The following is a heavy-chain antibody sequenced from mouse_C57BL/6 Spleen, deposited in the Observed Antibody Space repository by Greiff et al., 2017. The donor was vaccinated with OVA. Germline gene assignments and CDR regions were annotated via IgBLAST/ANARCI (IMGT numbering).Heavy chain of an antibody. Sequence: EVQGVESGEGLVKPGGSMKLSCAASGFTFSSYAMSWVRQTPEKRLEWVAYISSGGDYIYYADTVKGRFTISRDNARNTLYLQMSSLKSEDTAMYYCTRGSNSPFDYWGQGTTLTVSS. CDR3: TRGSNSPFDY. CDR1: GFTFSSYA. J-gene: IGHJ2*01. CDR2: ISSGGDYI. D-gene: IGHD2-5*01. V-gene: IGHV5-9-1*02.